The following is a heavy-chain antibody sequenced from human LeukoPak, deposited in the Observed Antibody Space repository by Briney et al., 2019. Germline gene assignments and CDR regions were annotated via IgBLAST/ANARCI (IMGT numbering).Heavy chain of an antibody. Sequence: GGSLRLSCAASVFSFNTYAMSWVRQAPGKGLEWVSPIMNTGGSTYYADSVKGRFTISRDKSKNTLSLQMNSLRAEDTAVYYCAQQVGYCSSGSCYFTFGAQGTLVTVSS. V-gene: IGHV3-23*01. CDR2: IMNTGGST. D-gene: IGHD2-15*01. J-gene: IGHJ1*01. CDR1: VFSFNTYA. CDR3: AQQVGYCSSGSCYFTF.